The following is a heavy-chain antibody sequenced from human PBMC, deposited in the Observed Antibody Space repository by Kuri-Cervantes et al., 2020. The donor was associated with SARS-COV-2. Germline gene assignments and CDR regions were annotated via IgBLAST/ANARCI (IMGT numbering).Heavy chain of an antibody. CDR1: GFTFSSYG. CDR3: VKGQTGTTLSLDN. J-gene: IGHJ4*02. CDR2: IWYGGSNK. V-gene: IGHV3-33*03. Sequence: GESLKISCAASGFTFSSYGMHWVRQAPGKGLEWVAVIWYGGSNKYYADSVKGRFTISRDNSRNSLYLQMNVLRSEDTALYYCVKGQTGTTLSLDNWGQGTLVTVSS. D-gene: IGHD1-1*01.